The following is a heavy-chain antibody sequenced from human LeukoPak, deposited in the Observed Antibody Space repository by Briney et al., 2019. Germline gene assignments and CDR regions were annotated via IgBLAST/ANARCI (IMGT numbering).Heavy chain of an antibody. CDR2: TSSSGNT. Sequence: PGGSLRLSCAASGFTFSRSAMTWVRQTPGKGLDWVSSTSSSGNTYYADSVKGRFTISRDNSKIMLYLQMNSLRAENTAVYYCVKGRISEDGLDFWGQGTLVTVSS. V-gene: IGHV3-23*01. CDR1: GFTFSRSA. J-gene: IGHJ4*02. CDR3: VKGRISEDGLDF. D-gene: IGHD6-13*01.